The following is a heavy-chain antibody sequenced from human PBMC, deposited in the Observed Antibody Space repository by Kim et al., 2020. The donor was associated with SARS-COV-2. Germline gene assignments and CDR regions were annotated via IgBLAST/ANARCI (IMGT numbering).Heavy chain of an antibody. Sequence: SETLSLTCAVYGGSFSGYYWSWIRQPPGKGLEWIGEINHSGSTNYNPSLKSRVTISVDTSKNQFSLKLSSVTAADTAVYYCARAAWGGYFDLWGRGTLVT. CDR1: GGSFSGYY. D-gene: IGHD1-26*01. CDR3: ARAAWGGYFDL. V-gene: IGHV4-34*01. CDR2: INHSGST. J-gene: IGHJ2*01.